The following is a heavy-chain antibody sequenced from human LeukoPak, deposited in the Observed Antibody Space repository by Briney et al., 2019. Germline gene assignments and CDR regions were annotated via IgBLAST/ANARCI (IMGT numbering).Heavy chain of an antibody. CDR1: GGSFSGYY. V-gene: IGHV4-34*01. D-gene: IGHD5-12*01. CDR3: ARAVFELSGYGGFYFDY. J-gene: IGHJ4*02. CDR2: INHSGTT. Sequence: SETLSLTCAVYGGSFSGYYWSWIRQPPGKGLQWIGSINHSGTTYYNPSLKSRVTISVDTSKNKFSLKLHSVTAADTAVYYCARAVFELSGYGGFYFDYWGQGTLVTVSS.